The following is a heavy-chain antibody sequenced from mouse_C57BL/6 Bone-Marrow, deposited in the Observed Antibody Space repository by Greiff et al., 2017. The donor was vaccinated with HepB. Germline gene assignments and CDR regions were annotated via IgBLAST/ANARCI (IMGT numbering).Heavy chain of an antibody. CDR1: GFSLTSYA. Sequence: VQRVESGPGLVAPSQSLSITCTVSGFSLTSYAISWVRQPPGKGLEWLGVIWTGGGTNYNSALKSRLSISKDNSKSQVFLKMNSLQTDDTARYYCAREDYGSSYRYFDVWGTGTTVTVSS. CDR3: AREDYGSSYRYFDV. CDR2: IWTGGGT. V-gene: IGHV2-9-1*01. J-gene: IGHJ1*03. D-gene: IGHD1-1*01.